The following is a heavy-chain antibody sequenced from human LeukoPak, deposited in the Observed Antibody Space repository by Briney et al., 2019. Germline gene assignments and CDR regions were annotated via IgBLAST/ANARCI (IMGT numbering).Heavy chain of an antibody. Sequence: GGSLRLSCAASGFTVSSSYISWVRQAPRQGLVWVSVFYTGDSTYYADSVKGRFTIYKHNSKNTLYLQMNSLRAEDTAVYYCARGSPTMVNAFDIWGQGTIVSISS. V-gene: IGHV3-53*01. D-gene: IGHD3-10*01. CDR3: ARGSPTMVNAFDI. CDR1: GFTVSSSY. CDR2: FYTGDST. J-gene: IGHJ3*02.